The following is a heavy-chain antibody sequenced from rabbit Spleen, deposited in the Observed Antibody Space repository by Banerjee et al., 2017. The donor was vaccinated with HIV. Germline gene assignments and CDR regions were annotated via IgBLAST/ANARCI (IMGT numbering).Heavy chain of an antibody. D-gene: IGHD1-1*01. J-gene: IGHJ6*01. V-gene: IGHV1S40*01. Sequence: QSLEESGGDLVKPGASLTLTCTASGFSFSSSYYMCWVRQAPGKGLEWIACIYGDGSGSTAYASWAKGRFTISKTSSTTVTLQMTTLTAADTATYFCARDTSSSFSSYGMDLWGPGTLVTVS. CDR1: GFSFSSSYY. CDR2: IYGDGSGST. CDR3: ARDTSSSFSSYGMDL.